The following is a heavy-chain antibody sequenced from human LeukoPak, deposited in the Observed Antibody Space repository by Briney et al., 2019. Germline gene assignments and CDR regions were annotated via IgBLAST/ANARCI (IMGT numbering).Heavy chain of an antibody. Sequence: GGSLRLSCAASGFTFSSYSMNWVRQAPGKGLEWVSSISSSSSYIYYADSVKGRFTISRDNAKNSLYLQMNSLRAEDTAVYYCAKWLILSNDAFDIWGQGTMVTASS. D-gene: IGHD6-19*01. CDR2: ISSSSSYI. CDR1: GFTFSSYS. CDR3: AKWLILSNDAFDI. V-gene: IGHV3-21*01. J-gene: IGHJ3*02.